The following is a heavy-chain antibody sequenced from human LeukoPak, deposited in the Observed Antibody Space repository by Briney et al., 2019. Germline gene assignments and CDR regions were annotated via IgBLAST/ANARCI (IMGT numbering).Heavy chain of an antibody. D-gene: IGHD3-22*01. V-gene: IGHV4-34*01. J-gene: IGHJ4*02. Sequence: SETLSLTCAVYGGSFSGYYWTWIRQPPGKGLEWIAEINHSESTNYNSSLKSRVTISVDTSKNQFSLKLSSVTAADTAVYYCARGLDYYDSSGYRLPALGYWGQGTLVTVSS. CDR3: ARGLDYYDSSGYRLPALGY. CDR1: GGSFSGYY. CDR2: INHSEST.